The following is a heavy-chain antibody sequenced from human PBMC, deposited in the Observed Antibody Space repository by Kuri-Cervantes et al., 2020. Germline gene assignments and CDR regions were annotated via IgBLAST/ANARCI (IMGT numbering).Heavy chain of an antibody. CDR1: GFTFSSYA. J-gene: IGHJ4*02. V-gene: IGHV3-30-3*01. D-gene: IGHD7-27*01. CDR3: ARATAGDPEGPDY. CDR2: ISYDGSNK. Sequence: GESLKISCAASGFTFSSYAMHWVRQAPGKGLEWVAVISYDGSNKYYADSVKGRFTISRDNSKNTLYLQMNSLRAEDTAVYYCARATAGDPEGPDYWGQGTLVTVSS.